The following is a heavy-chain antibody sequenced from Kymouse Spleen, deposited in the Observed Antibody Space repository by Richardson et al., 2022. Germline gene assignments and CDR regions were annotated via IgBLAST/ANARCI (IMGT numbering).Heavy chain of an antibody. CDR2: IRSKANSYAT. CDR3: KARSPYYYYGMDV. Sequence: EVQLVESGGGLVQPGGSLKLSCAASGFTFSGSAMHWVRQASGKGLEWVGRIRSKANSYATAYAASVKGRFTISRDDSKNTAYLQMNSLKTEDTAVYYCKARSPYYYYGMDVWGQGTTVTVSS. CDR1: GFTFSGSA. D-gene: IGHD6-6*01. V-gene: IGHV3-73*02. J-gene: IGHJ6*02.